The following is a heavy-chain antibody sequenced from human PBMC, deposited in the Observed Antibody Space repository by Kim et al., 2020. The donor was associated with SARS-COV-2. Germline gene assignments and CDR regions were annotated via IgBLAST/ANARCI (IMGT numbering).Heavy chain of an antibody. V-gene: IGHV1-8*01. CDR3: ARVEEYSGYDLLDY. J-gene: IGHJ4*02. D-gene: IGHD5-12*01. CDR1: GYTFTSYD. CDR2: MNPNSGNT. Sequence: ASVKVSCKASGYTFTSYDINWVRQATGQGLEWMGWMNPNSGNTGYAQKFQGRVTMTRNTSISTAYMELSSLRSEDTAVYYCARVEEYSGYDLLDYWGQGTLVTVSS.